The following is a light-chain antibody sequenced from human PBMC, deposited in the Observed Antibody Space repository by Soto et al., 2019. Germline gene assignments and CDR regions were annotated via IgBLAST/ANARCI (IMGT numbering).Light chain of an antibody. CDR2: DAS. Sequence: IVLTQSPATLSLSPGERATLSCTASQSVRSYLAWYQQKPGQAPRLLIYDASNRATGIPARFSGSGSGTDFTLTISSLEPEDFAVYYCQQRSNWPITFGQGTRLEIK. V-gene: IGKV3-11*01. J-gene: IGKJ5*01. CDR3: QQRSNWPIT. CDR1: QSVRSY.